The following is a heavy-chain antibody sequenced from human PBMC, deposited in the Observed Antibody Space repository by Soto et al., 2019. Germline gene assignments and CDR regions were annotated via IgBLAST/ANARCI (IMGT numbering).Heavy chain of an antibody. CDR1: GFTFSTYY. V-gene: IGHV3-7*01. CDR2: IREDESAT. D-gene: IGHD1-1*01. CDR3: ARWRWKQSEFVY. J-gene: IGHJ4*02. Sequence: GRSLRLSCVASGFTFSTYYMAWVRQAPGKGLEWVANIREDESATEYADSVKGRFTVSRENAKNSLYLQMDSLRVEDTAVYYCARWRWKQSEFVYWGQGTLVTVSS.